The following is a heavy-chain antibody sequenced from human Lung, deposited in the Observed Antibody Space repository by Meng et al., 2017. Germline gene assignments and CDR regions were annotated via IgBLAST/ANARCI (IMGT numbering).Heavy chain of an antibody. V-gene: IGHV1-3*01. D-gene: IGHD2-8*01. CDR1: GYTFTSYA. CDR3: ARGEGYCTNGVCSPGY. CDR2: INAGNGNT. Sequence: QVQLVQSGAEVKKPGASVKVSCKASGYTFTSYAMHWVRQAPGQRLEWMGWINAGNGNTKYSQKFQGRVTITRDTSASTAYMELSSLRSEDTAVYYCARGEGYCTNGVCSPGYWGQGTLATVSS. J-gene: IGHJ4*02.